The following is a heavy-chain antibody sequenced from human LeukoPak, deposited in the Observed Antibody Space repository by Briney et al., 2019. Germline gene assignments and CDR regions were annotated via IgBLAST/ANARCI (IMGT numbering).Heavy chain of an antibody. J-gene: IGHJ4*02. Sequence: GRSLRLSCAASGFTFSSYAMHWVRQAPGKGLEWVAVISYDGSNKYYAESVKGRFTISRDNAKNTLYLQMNSLRVEDTAVYYCARDQSVTGPTTVEYWGQGTLVTVSS. CDR1: GFTFSSYA. D-gene: IGHD1-26*01. CDR2: ISYDGSNK. CDR3: ARDQSVTGPTTVEY. V-gene: IGHV3-30-3*01.